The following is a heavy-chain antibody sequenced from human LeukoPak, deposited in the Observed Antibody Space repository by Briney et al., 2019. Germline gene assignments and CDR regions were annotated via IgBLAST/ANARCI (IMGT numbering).Heavy chain of an antibody. Sequence: SETLSLTRAVYGGSFSGCYWSWIRQPPGKGLEWIGEINHSGSTNYNPSLKSRVTLSVDTSKNQFSLKLSSVTAADTAVYYCARGPGYSGSYYRHFDYWGQGTLVTVSS. CDR2: INHSGST. CDR1: GGSFSGCY. V-gene: IGHV4-34*01. D-gene: IGHD1-26*01. CDR3: ARGPGYSGSYYRHFDY. J-gene: IGHJ4*02.